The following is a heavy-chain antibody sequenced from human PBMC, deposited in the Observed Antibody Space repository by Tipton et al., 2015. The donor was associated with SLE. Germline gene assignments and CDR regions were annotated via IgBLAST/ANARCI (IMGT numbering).Heavy chain of an antibody. J-gene: IGHJ6*03. CDR2: INPNSGGT. CDR1: GYTFTGYY. CDR3: ARNYGDRWYYYMDV. D-gene: IGHD4-17*01. V-gene: IGHV1-2*04. Sequence: QSGPEVKKPGASVKVSCKASGYTFTGYYMHWVRQAPGQGLEWMGWINPNSGGTNYAQKFQGWVTMTRDTSISTAYMELSRLRSDDTAVYYCARNYGDRWYYYMDVWGKGTTVTVSS.